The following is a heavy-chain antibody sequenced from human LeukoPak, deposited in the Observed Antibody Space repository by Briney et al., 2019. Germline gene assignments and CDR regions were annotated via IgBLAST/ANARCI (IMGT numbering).Heavy chain of an antibody. CDR2: INHSGST. Sequence: PSETLSLTCAVYGGSFSGYYWSWIRQPPGKGLEWIGEINHSGSTNYNPSLKSRVTISVDTSKNQFSLKLSSVTAADTAVYYCARESEIAVADYWGQGTLVTVSS. CDR3: ARESEIAVADY. CDR1: GGSFSGYY. V-gene: IGHV4-34*01. J-gene: IGHJ4*02. D-gene: IGHD6-19*01.